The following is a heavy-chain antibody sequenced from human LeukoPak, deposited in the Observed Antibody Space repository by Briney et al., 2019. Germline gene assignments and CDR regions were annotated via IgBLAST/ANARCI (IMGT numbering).Heavy chain of an antibody. CDR3: ARDTSGGWYGLIDY. J-gene: IGHJ4*02. V-gene: IGHV3-53*01. D-gene: IGHD6-19*01. Sequence: GGSLRLSCAASGFTVSSNYMSWVRQAPGKGLEWVSVIYGGGSTYYADSVKGRFTISRDNAKNSLYLQMNSLRAEDTAVYYCARDTSGGWYGLIDYWGQGTPVTVSS. CDR1: GFTVSSNY. CDR2: IYGGGST.